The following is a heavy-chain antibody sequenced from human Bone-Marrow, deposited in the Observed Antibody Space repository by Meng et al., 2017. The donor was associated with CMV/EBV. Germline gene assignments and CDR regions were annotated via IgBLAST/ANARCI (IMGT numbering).Heavy chain of an antibody. CDR2: IYYSGST. CDR3: ATTTGEAEGPDY. CDR1: GDSISSYY. D-gene: IGHD1-1*01. J-gene: IGHJ4*02. Sequence: GSLRLSCTVSGDSISSYYWSWIRQPPGKGLEWIGYIYYSGSTNYNPSLKSRVTISVDTSKNQFSLKLSSVTAADTAVYYCATTTGEAEGPDYWGQGTLVTVSS. V-gene: IGHV4-59*01.